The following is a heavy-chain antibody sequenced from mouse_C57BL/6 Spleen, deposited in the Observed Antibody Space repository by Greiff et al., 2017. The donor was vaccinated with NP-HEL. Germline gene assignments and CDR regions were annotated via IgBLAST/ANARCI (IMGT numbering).Heavy chain of an antibody. CDR1: GFTFSDFY. CDR3: AREELGYFDY. CDR2: SRNKANDYTT. V-gene: IGHV7-1*01. Sequence: EVKLMESGGGLVQSGRSLRLSCATSGFTFSDFYMEWVRQAPGKGLEWIAASRNKANDYTTEYSASVKGRFIVSRDTSQSILYLQMNALRAEDTAIYYCAREELGYFDYWGQGTTLTVSS. J-gene: IGHJ2*01. D-gene: IGHD1-3*01.